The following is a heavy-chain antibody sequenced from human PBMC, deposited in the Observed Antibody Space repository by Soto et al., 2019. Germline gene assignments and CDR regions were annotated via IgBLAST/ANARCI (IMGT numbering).Heavy chain of an antibody. V-gene: IGHV3-33*03. J-gene: IGHJ3*01. Sequence: GGSLRLSCAASGFSFSSYGMHWVRQAPGKGLDWVAVIWYDGSNKYYAESVNGRFTISRDNSKNTLYVQMNSLTVEDTAVYYCARAQYTGSYFDACDVWGQGTMVTVSS. CDR3: ARAQYTGSYFDACDV. CDR1: GFSFSSYG. CDR2: IWYDGSNK. D-gene: IGHD1-26*01.